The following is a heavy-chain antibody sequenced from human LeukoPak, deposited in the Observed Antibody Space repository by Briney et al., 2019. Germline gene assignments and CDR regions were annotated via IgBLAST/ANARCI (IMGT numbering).Heavy chain of an antibody. CDR3: ARAYCSGGSCYDY. D-gene: IGHD2-15*01. V-gene: IGHV4-4*02. CDR2: IYHSGST. Sequence: SGTLSLTCAVSGGSISSSNWWSWVRPPPGKGLEWIGEIYHSGSTNYNPSLKSRVTISVDKSKNQFSLRLSSVTAADTAVYYCARAYCSGGSCYDYWGQGTLVTVSS. J-gene: IGHJ4*02. CDR1: GGSISSSNW.